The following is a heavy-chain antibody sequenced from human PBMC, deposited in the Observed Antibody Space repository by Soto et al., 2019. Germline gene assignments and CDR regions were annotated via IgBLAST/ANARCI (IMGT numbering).Heavy chain of an antibody. Sequence: GGSLRLSCAASGFTFSNYGMHWVRQAPGKGLEWVALITYDGSNTYYADSVKGRFTISRDNSKNTLYLQMNSLRAEDTAVYFCARGNYDFWSGYEPPYYYYGMDVWGQGTTVTVSS. D-gene: IGHD3-3*01. J-gene: IGHJ6*02. CDR2: ITYDGSNT. CDR1: GFTFSNYG. CDR3: ARGNYDFWSGYEPPYYYYGMDV. V-gene: IGHV3-30*03.